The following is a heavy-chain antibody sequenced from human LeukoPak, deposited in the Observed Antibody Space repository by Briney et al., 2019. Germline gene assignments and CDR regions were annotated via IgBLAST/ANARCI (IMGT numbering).Heavy chain of an antibody. CDR2: INAGNGNT. Sequence: ASVKVSCKASGYTFTSYAMHWVRQAPGQRLEWMGWINAGNGNTKYSQKFQGRVTITRDTSASTAYMELSSLRSEDTAVYYCARGLWTRTGSWAFGYWGQGTLVTVSS. D-gene: IGHD6-13*01. J-gene: IGHJ4*02. V-gene: IGHV1-3*01. CDR1: GYTFTSYA. CDR3: ARGLWTRTGSWAFGY.